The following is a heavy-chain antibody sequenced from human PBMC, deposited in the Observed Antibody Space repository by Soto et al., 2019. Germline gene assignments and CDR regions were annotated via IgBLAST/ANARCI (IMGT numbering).Heavy chain of an antibody. CDR1: GGSISSYY. CDR3: ARGGYGSGSYLYYGMDV. D-gene: IGHD3-10*01. V-gene: IGHV4-59*01. CDR2: VYYSGST. J-gene: IGHJ6*01. Sequence: SETLSLTCTVSGGSISSYYWTWIRQPPGKGLEWIGYVYYSGSTNYNPSLKSQVTISVDTSKNQFSLKLSSVTAADTAVYYCARGGYGSGSYLYYGMDVWGQGTTVT.